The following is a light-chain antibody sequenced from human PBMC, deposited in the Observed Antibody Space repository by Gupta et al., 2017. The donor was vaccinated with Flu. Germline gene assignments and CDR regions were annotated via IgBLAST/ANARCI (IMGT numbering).Light chain of an antibody. CDR2: RNN. V-gene: IGLV1-47*01. J-gene: IGLJ3*02. Sequence: SGTSATIRTNYVYWYQQVPGTAPRLLIYRNNQRPSGVPDRFSGSNSGTSASLAISGLRSEDEADYYCAASDDSLSGTWVFGGGTKLTVL. CDR1: SATIRTNY. CDR3: AASDDSLSGTWV.